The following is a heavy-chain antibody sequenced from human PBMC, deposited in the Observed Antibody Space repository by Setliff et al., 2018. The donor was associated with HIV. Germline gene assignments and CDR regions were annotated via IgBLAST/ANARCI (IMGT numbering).Heavy chain of an antibody. CDR2: INPSGGST. V-gene: IGHV1-46*01. D-gene: IGHD3-10*01. CDR1: GYTFTSYC. J-gene: IGHJ3*02. Sequence: ASVKVSCKASGYTFTSYCVHWVRQAPGQGLEWMGIINPSGGSTSYAQKFQGRVTMTRDTSTSTAYMELRNLRSDDTAVYYCARAPKRVYYYGSGTYLHDAFDIWGQGTMVTVSS. CDR3: ARAPKRVYYYGSGTYLHDAFDI.